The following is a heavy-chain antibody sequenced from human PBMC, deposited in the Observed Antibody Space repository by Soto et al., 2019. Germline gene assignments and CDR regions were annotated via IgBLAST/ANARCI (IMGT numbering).Heavy chain of an antibody. J-gene: IGHJ6*02. D-gene: IGHD3-22*01. Sequence: PAGSLRLSCAASGFTFSTYAMNWVRQAPGKGLEWVSTISGSGGDTYYADFVQGRFTISRDNSENTLYLQMNSLRAEDTAVYYCAKPKMGNRYERSGYDGYNDGRDDWGQGTTGTVS. CDR3: AKPKMGNRYERSGYDGYNDGRDD. V-gene: IGHV3-23*01. CDR2: ISGSGGDT. CDR1: GFTFSTYA.